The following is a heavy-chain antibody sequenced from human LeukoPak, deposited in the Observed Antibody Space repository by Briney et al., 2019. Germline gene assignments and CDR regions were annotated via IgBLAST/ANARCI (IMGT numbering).Heavy chain of an antibody. CDR2: TYYRSKWYN. CDR3: AREDCSGGSCYGGFDY. CDR1: GDSVSSNSAA. D-gene: IGHD2-15*01. J-gene: IGHJ4*02. V-gene: IGHV6-1*01. Sequence: SQTLALTCAISGDSVSSNSAAWNWIRQSPSRGFEWLGRTYYRSKWYNDYAVSVKSRITINPDTSKNQFSLQLNSVTPEDTAVYYCAREDCSGGSCYGGFDYWGQGTLVTVSS.